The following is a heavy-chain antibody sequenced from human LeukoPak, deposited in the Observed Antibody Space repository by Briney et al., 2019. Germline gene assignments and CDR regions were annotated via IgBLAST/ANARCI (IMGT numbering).Heavy chain of an antibody. V-gene: IGHV4-59*01. CDR2: MYYTGST. J-gene: IGHJ3*02. D-gene: IGHD1-26*01. Sequence: SETLFLTCTVSGGSISSDHWNWIRQPPGKGLEWIGYMYYTGSTNYNPSLKSRVSTSLGESTNEFSLKLTSVTAADTAVYYCARGLSETSWDPRTNSFVIWGQGTMVTVSS. CDR3: ARGLSETSWDPRTNSFVI. CDR1: GGSISSDH.